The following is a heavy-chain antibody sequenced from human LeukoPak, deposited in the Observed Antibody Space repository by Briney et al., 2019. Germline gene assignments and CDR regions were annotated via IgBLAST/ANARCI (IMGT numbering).Heavy chain of an antibody. CDR1: GGTFSSYA. V-gene: IGHV1-69*13. D-gene: IGHD4-17*01. Sequence: SVKVSCKASGGTFSSYAISWVRQAPGQGLEWMGGIIPIFGTANYAQKFQGRVTITADESTSTAYMELSSLRSEDTAVYYCARVVDYEEYYYYMDVWGKGTTVTVSS. J-gene: IGHJ6*03. CDR3: ARVVDYEEYYYYMDV. CDR2: IIPIFGTA.